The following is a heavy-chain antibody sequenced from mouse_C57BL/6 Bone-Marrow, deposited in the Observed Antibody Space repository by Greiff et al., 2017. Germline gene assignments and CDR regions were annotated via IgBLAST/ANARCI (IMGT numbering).Heavy chain of an antibody. CDR1: GYAFSSSW. CDR2: IYPGDGDT. D-gene: IGHD2-5*01. V-gene: IGHV1-82*01. CDR3: ARNSYYSNPLFAY. J-gene: IGHJ3*01. Sequence: QVQLQQSGPELVKPGASVKISCKASGYAFSSSWMNWVKQRPGKGLEWIGRIYPGDGDTNYNGKFKGKATLTADKSSSTAYMQLSSLTSEDSAVYFCARNSYYSNPLFAYWGQGTLVTVSA.